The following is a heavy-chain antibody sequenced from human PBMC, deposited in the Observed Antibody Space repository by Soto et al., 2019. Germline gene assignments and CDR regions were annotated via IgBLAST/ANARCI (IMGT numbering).Heavy chain of an antibody. Sequence: GESLKISCKGSGYSFTSYWIGWVRQMPGKGLEWMGIIYPGDSDTRYSPSFQGQVTISDDKSISTAYLQWSSLKASDTAMYYCARTYYDILTGYQTSFDYWGQGTLVTVS. CDR3: ARTYYDILTGYQTSFDY. J-gene: IGHJ4*02. CDR1: GYSFTSYW. D-gene: IGHD3-9*01. CDR2: IYPGDSDT. V-gene: IGHV5-51*01.